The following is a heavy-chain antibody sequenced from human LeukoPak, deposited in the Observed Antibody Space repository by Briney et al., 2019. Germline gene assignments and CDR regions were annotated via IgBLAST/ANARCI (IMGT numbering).Heavy chain of an antibody. Sequence: PGGSLRLSCAASGFTFSSYAMSWVRQAPGKGLEWVSAISGSGGSTYYADSVKGRFTISRDNSKNTLYLQMNSLRAESTAVYYCAKDMDSSSWPFLPFDYWGQGTLVTVSS. J-gene: IGHJ4*02. CDR1: GFTFSSYA. V-gene: IGHV3-23*01. CDR2: ISGSGGST. CDR3: AKDMDSSSWPFLPFDY. D-gene: IGHD6-13*01.